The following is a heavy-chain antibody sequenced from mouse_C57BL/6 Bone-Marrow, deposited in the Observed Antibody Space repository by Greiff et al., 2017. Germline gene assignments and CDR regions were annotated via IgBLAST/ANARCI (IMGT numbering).Heavy chain of an antibody. V-gene: IGHV5-17*01. D-gene: IGHD2-4*01. CDR3: ASSLYYDYDEGVAY. J-gene: IGHJ3*01. CDR2: ISSGSSTI. Sequence: DVKLVESGGGLVKPGGSLKLSCAASGFTFSDYGMHWVRQAPEKGLEWVAYISSGSSTIYYADTVKGRFTISRDNAKNTLFLQMTSLRSEDTAMYYCASSLYYDYDEGVAYWGQGTLVTVSA. CDR1: GFTFSDYG.